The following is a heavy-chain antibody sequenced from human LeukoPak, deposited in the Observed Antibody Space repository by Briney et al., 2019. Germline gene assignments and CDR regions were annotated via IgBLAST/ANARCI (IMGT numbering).Heavy chain of an antibody. D-gene: IGHD1-26*01. Sequence: GASVKVSCKASGYTFTSYYMHWVRQAPGQGLEWMGIINPSGGSTRYAQKFQGRVTMTRDTSTSTVYMELSSLRSEDTAVYYCARGDSVIVGATRYYYYMDVWGKGTTVTVSS. CDR3: ARGDSVIVGATRYYYYMDV. CDR1: GYTFTSYY. J-gene: IGHJ6*03. CDR2: INPSGGST. V-gene: IGHV1-46*03.